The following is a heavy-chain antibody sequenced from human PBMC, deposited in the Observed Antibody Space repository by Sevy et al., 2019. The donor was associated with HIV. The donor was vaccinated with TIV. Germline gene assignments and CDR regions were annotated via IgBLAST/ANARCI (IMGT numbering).Heavy chain of an antibody. CDR2: ISAYNGNT. J-gene: IGHJ4*02. CDR3: ARAVGSSSWYSFDY. CDR1: GYTFTSYG. D-gene: IGHD6-13*01. V-gene: IGHV1-18*01. Sequence: ASVKVSCKASGYTFTSYGISWVRQAPGQGLERMGWISAYNGNTNYAQKLQGRVTMTTDTSTSTAYMELRSLRSDDTAVYYCARAVGSSSWYSFDYWGQGTLVTVSS.